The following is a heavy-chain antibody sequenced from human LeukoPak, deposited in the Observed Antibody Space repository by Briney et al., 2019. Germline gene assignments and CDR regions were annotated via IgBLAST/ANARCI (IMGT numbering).Heavy chain of an antibody. CDR2: MHPGNGNT. V-gene: IGHV1-2*02. Sequence: ASVTVSCKASGYRFISNYIQWVRQAPGLGPEWMGWMHPGNGNTRYAEKFRGRVTMTRDTSINTAYMDLSSLRSDDTAVYYCAREGSYCVGGDCYSFDFWGQGTLITVSS. CDR1: GYRFISNY. D-gene: IGHD2-21*02. CDR3: AREGSYCVGGDCYSFDF. J-gene: IGHJ4*02.